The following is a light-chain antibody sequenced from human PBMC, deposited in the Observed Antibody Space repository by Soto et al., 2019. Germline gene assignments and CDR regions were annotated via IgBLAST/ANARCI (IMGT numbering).Light chain of an antibody. J-gene: IGKJ1*01. CDR2: AAY. CDR3: LQVYSFPRT. Sequence: DIQMTQYPSAMSASVGDRVTITCRASQGISNSLAWFQQKPGRVPKRLILAAYSLQTGVPSRFSGSGSGTEFILTINNLQPEHFASYFCLQVYSFPRTFGRATKVEI. CDR1: QGISNS. V-gene: IGKV1-17*03.